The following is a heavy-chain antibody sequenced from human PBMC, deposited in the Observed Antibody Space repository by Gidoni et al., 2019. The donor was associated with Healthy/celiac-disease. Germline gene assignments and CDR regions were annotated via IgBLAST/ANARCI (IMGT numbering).Heavy chain of an antibody. CDR2: ISSSGSTI. CDR1: GLPFSDYY. J-gene: IGHJ3*02. V-gene: IGHV3-11*01. Sequence: QVQLVKSGGGLVKPGGSLRLSCAASGLPFSDYYISWIRQAPGKGLEWVSYISSSGSTIYYADSVKGRFTISRDNAKNSLYLQMNSLRAEDTAVYYCASSGAAEDAFDIWGQGTMVTVSS. CDR3: ASSGAAEDAFDI. D-gene: IGHD3-10*01.